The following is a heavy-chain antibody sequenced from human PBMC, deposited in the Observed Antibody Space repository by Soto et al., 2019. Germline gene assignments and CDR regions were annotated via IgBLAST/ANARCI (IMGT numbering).Heavy chain of an antibody. V-gene: IGHV3-21*06. CDR3: ARESEYLTLNFDY. CDR1: GFTFTRYS. J-gene: IGHJ4*02. Sequence: PGGSLRLSCAASGFTFTRYSMNWVRQAPGKGLEWVSSISSTTNYIYYGDSMKGRFTISRDNAKNSLYLEMNSLRAEDTAVYYCARESEYLTLNFDYWGQGTMVTVSS. D-gene: IGHD2-2*01. CDR2: ISSTTNYI.